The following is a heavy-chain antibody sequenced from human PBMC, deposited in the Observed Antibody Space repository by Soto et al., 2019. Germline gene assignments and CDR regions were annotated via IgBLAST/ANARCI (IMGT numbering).Heavy chain of an antibody. D-gene: IGHD1-1*01. J-gene: IGHJ4*02. Sequence: PSETLSLTCIFSADSSIISNSYWGWLRKPPGKGLQWIGSSSYSGGTFYNPSLKGRVAISVDTSKKQSSLQVTSVTAADTAVYYCARHRIEVVWRGFDFWGQGSPVTVSS. CDR3: ARHRIEVVWRGFDF. CDR2: SSYSGGT. V-gene: IGHV4-39*01. CDR1: ADSSIISNSY.